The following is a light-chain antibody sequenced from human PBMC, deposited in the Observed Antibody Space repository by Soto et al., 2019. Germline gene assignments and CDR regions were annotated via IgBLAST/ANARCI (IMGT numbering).Light chain of an antibody. V-gene: IGKV3-11*01. CDR2: DAS. CDR1: QSVSSL. J-gene: IGKJ5*01. Sequence: VITQAPATLSLSPGERATLSCRASQSVSSLLAWYQQKPGQAPRLLIYDASNRATGIPARFSGSGSGTDFTLTISSLEPEDFAVYYCQQRSNWPSITFGQGTRLEIK. CDR3: QQRSNWPSIT.